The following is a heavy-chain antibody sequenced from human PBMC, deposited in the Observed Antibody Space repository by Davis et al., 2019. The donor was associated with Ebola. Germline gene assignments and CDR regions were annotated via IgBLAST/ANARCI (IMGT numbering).Heavy chain of an antibody. CDR3: ARGVGAGPLFDY. CDR2: IYYSGST. CDR1: GGSISSYY. J-gene: IGHJ4*02. Sequence: AGSLRLSCTVSGGSISSYYWSWIRQPPGKGLEWIGYIYYSGSTNYNPSLASRVTISVDTSKNQFSLKLTSVTAADTAVYYCARGVGAGPLFDYWGQGTLVTVSS. V-gene: IGHV4-59*01. D-gene: IGHD3-16*01.